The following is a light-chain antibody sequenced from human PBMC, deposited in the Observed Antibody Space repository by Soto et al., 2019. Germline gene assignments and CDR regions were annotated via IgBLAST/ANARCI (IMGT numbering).Light chain of an antibody. J-gene: IGKJ1*01. Sequence: DIQMTQSPSSLSASVGDRVTISCRASQSITTYLNWYQQKPGKAPKALIYAASNLHSGVPSRFSGSGSGTDFTLTISSLQPEDFATYYCQQSHSTPRTFGQGTKVEIK. CDR2: AAS. CDR3: QQSHSTPRT. V-gene: IGKV1-39*01. CDR1: QSITTY.